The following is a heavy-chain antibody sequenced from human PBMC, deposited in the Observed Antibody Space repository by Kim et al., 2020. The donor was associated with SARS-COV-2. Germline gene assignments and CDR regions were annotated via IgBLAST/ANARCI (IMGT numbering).Heavy chain of an antibody. CDR2: IYYSGST. Sequence: SETLSLTCTVSGGSLSTGSYFWSWIRQPPGKGLEWIAYIYYSGSTDYNPSLKSRVTISVDTSKNQFSLQLYSVTAADTAVYYCARGDGYSLDFDYWGQGTVVTV. J-gene: IGHJ4*02. D-gene: IGHD2-15*01. CDR1: GGSLSTGSYF. V-gene: IGHV4-61*01. CDR3: ARGDGYSLDFDY.